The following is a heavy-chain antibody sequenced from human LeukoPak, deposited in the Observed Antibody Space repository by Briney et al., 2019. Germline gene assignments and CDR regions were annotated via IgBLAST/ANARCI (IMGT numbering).Heavy chain of an antibody. J-gene: IGHJ4*02. Sequence: ASVKVSCKASGYTFSGYYIHWVRQAPGQGLEWMGWINPNSGGTKYAQKFQGRVTMTRDTSISTAYMERSRLRSDDTAVYYCVRDYWNYGGYFDYWGQGTLVTISS. CDR1: GYTFSGYY. D-gene: IGHD1-7*01. V-gene: IGHV1-2*02. CDR3: VRDYWNYGGYFDY. CDR2: INPNSGGT.